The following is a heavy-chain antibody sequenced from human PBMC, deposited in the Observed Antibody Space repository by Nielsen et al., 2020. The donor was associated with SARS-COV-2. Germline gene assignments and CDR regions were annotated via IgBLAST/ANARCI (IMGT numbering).Heavy chain of an antibody. V-gene: IGHV3-33*08. CDR3: ARGSSASAFDV. CDR2: IWFDGTNE. J-gene: IGHJ3*01. Sequence: GESLKISCAASGFAFSGYSMNWVRQAPGKGLEWVANIWFDGTNEYIADSVKGRFTVSRDNPKNTLYLQMNSLRAEDTAVYYCARGSSASAFDVWGQGTTVTVSS. D-gene: IGHD3-22*01. CDR1: GFAFSGYS.